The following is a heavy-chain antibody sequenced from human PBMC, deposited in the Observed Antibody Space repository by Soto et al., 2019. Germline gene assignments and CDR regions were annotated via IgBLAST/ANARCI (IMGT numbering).Heavy chain of an antibody. J-gene: IGHJ4*02. V-gene: IGHV3-23*01. D-gene: IGHD2-2*01. Sequence: GGSLRLSCAASGFTFTSYAMIWVRQAPGKGLEWVSAISISGSDTYYADSVKGRFTISRDNSRNTVFLQMDSLRAEDTAVYYCVKKVPGARPFDYWGQGTLVTVSS. CDR3: VKKVPGARPFDY. CDR1: GFTFTSYA. CDR2: ISISGSDT.